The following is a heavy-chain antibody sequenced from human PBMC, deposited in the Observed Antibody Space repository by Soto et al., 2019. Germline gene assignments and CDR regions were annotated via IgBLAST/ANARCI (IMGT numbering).Heavy chain of an antibody. D-gene: IGHD2-2*01. CDR3: AREMGYCSSTCCSQNWFDP. V-gene: IGHV4-59*01. Sequence: PSETLSLTCTVSGGSIISYYWSWILQPPWKGLEWIGYIYYSGSTNYNPSLKSRVTISVDTSKNQFSLKLSSVTAADTAVYYCAREMGYCSSTCCSQNWFDPWGQGTLVTVSS. CDR1: GGSIISYY. CDR2: IYYSGST. J-gene: IGHJ5*02.